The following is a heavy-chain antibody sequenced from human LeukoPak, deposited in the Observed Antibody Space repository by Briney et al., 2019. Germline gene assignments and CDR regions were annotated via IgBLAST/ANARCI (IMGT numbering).Heavy chain of an antibody. J-gene: IGHJ4*02. V-gene: IGHV7-4-1*02. CDR2: INTNTGNP. CDR1: GYTFTSYA. Sequence: ASVKVSCKASGYTFTSYAMNWVRQAPGQGLEWMGWINTNTGNPTYVQGFTGRFVFSLDTSVSTAYLQISSLKAEDAAVYYCARVLLGVVRTYYFDYWGQGTLVTVSS. CDR3: ARVLLGVVRTYYFDY. D-gene: IGHD3-3*01.